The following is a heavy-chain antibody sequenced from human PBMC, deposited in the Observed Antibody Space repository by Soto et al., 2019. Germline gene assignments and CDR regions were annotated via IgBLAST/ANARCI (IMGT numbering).Heavy chain of an antibody. D-gene: IGHD6-13*01. Sequence: GGSLRLSCAASGFTFSSYAMSWVRQAPGKGLEWVSAISGSGGSTYYADSVKGRFTISRDNSKNTLYLQMNSLRAEDTAVYYCTTQQLPFYYYGMDVWGQGTTVTVSS. CDR2: ISGSGGST. CDR1: GFTFSSYA. CDR3: TTQQLPFYYYGMDV. J-gene: IGHJ6*02. V-gene: IGHV3-23*01.